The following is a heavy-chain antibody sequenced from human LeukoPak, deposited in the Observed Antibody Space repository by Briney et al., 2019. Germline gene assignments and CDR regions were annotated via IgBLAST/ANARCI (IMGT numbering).Heavy chain of an antibody. CDR1: GFTFSTHG. CDR2: IWYDGSNK. V-gene: IGHV3-33*01. D-gene: IGHD6-19*01. CDR3: ARDGSSGWYWVDY. Sequence: GGSLRLSCAASGFTFSTHGMHWVRQAPGKGLEWVAIIWYDGSNKYYADSVKGRFTISRDNSKNTLYLQMNSLRAEDTALYYCARDGSSGWYWVDYWGQGTLVTVSS. J-gene: IGHJ4*02.